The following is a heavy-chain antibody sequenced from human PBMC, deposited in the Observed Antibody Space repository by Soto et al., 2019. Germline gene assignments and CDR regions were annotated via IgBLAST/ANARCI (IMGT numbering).Heavy chain of an antibody. CDR3: ARAEAGYCISTSCFNWFDP. Sequence: TSETLSLTCAVSGGSISSGGYSWSWIRQPPGKGLEWIGYIYHSGSTYYNPSLKSRVTISVDRSKNQFSLKLSSVTAADTAVYYCARAEAGYCISTSCFNWFDPWGQGTLVTVSS. J-gene: IGHJ5*02. D-gene: IGHD2-2*01. CDR2: IYHSGST. V-gene: IGHV4-30-2*01. CDR1: GGSISSGGYS.